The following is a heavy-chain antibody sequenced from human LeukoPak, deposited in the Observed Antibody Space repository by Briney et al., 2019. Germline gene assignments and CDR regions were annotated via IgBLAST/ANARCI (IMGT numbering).Heavy chain of an antibody. CDR3: ARGPLSIFGVLDAFDI. D-gene: IGHD3-3*01. V-gene: IGHV1-2*02. CDR2: INPNSGGT. J-gene: IGHJ3*02. Sequence: ASVKVSCKASGYTFTGYYMHWVRQAPGQGLEWMGWINPNSGGTNYAQKFQGRVTITRDTSISTVYMELNSLRSKDTAVYYCARGPLSIFGVLDAFDIWGQGTLVTVSS. CDR1: GYTFTGYY.